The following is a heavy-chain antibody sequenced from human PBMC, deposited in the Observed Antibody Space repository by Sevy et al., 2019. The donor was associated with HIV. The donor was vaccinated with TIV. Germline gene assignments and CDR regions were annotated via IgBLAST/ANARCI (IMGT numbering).Heavy chain of an antibody. Sequence: GGSLRLSCKGSGYSFTSYWIGWVRQMPGKGLEWMGIIYPGDSDTRYSPSFQGQVTISADKSISTAYLQWSSLKASDTAMYYCARQPNYYDSSGYYFDAFDIWGQGTMVTVSS. D-gene: IGHD3-22*01. CDR1: GYSFTSYW. J-gene: IGHJ3*02. CDR3: ARQPNYYDSSGYYFDAFDI. CDR2: IYPGDSDT. V-gene: IGHV5-51*01.